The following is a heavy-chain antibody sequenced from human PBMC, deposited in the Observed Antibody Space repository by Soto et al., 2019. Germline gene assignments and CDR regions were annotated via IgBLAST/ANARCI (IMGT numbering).Heavy chain of an antibody. CDR2: ISHSGIT. CDR3: ARVLRGWFDP. CDR1: GGSITSANW. J-gene: IGHJ5*02. Sequence: SETLSLTCAVSGGSITSANWWTWVRQPPGGGLEWIGEISHSGITNYKASLKSRVTMSVDKTKNDVSLKLTSVTAADTAVCYCARVLRGWFDPWGQGTPVTVSS. V-gene: IGHV4-4*02.